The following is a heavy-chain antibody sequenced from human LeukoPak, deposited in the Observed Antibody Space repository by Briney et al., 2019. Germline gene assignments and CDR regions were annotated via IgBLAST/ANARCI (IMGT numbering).Heavy chain of an antibody. D-gene: IGHD2-21*02. V-gene: IGHV3-23*01. Sequence: GGSLRLSCAASGYTFSDYAVTWVRQAPGKGLEWVSGVSGGGGSRYYADSVKGRFIISRDHSKNTVYMQMSSLRAEDTAVYFCAKTRDWYNDYWGQGTLVTVSS. CDR2: VSGGGGSR. J-gene: IGHJ4*02. CDR3: AKTRDWYNDY. CDR1: GYTFSDYA.